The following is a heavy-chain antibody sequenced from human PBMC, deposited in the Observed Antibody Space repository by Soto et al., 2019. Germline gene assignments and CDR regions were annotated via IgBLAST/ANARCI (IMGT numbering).Heavy chain of an antibody. D-gene: IGHD1-26*01. CDR3: ARDASTVARAGARDY. CDR2: IIPIFGTA. Sequence: QVQLVQSGAEVKKPGSSVKVSCKASGGTFSSYALSWVRQAPGQGLEWMGGIIPIFGTANYAQKFQGRVTMTADKSTSTADRERSSLRSEDTAVYDCARDASTVARAGARDYWGQGTLVTVSS. J-gene: IGHJ4*02. V-gene: IGHV1-69*06. CDR1: GGTFSSYA.